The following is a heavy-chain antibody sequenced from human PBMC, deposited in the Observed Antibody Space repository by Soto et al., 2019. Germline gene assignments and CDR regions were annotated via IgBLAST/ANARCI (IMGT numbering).Heavy chain of an antibody. CDR2: IKFDGSST. Sequence: EVQLVESGGGLVQPGVSLRLSCAASGFAFSTYWMHWGRQAPGKGLLWVARIKFDGSSTYSADSVKGRFTISRDDAKNTLYLQMNGLRVDDTAVYYCARGAKNIYAMDVWGQGTTVTVSS. V-gene: IGHV3-74*01. CDR3: ARGAKNIYAMDV. CDR1: GFAFSTYW. J-gene: IGHJ6*02.